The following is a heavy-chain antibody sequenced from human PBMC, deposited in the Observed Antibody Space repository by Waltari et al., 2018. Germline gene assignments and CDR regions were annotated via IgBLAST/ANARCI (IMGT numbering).Heavy chain of an antibody. J-gene: IGHJ4*02. D-gene: IGHD3-9*01. CDR2: RSYDGCNN. CDR1: GFTFSSYA. V-gene: IGHV3-30-3*01. Sequence: QVQLVESGGGVVQPGRSLRLSCAASGFTFSSYAMHWVRQAPGKGLEWVAVRSYDGCNNYYADSVKGRFTISRDKSKNTLYLQMNSLRAEDTAVYYCARERSHYDILTGKDYWGQGTLVTVSS. CDR3: ARERSHYDILTGKDY.